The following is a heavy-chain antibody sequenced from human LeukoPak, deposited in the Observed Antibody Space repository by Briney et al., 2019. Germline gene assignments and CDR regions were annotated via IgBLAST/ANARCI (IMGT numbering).Heavy chain of an antibody. CDR3: ARVYSSSFGKNAFDF. J-gene: IGHJ3*01. V-gene: IGHV3-7*03. Sequence: GGSLRLSCAVSGFTFSSYWMSWVRQAPGKGLEWVANIKEDGSAKDHVDSVKGRFTISRDNAKNSLSLQMNSLRAEDTAVYYCARVYSSSFGKNAFDFWGQGTLVTVSS. D-gene: IGHD6-6*01. CDR1: GFTFSSYW. CDR2: IKEDGSAK.